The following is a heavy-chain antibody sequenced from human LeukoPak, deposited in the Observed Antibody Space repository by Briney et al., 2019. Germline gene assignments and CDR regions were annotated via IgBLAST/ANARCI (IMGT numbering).Heavy chain of an antibody. CDR3: AKEAQAQPATYCSYFNY. J-gene: IGHJ4*02. V-gene: IGHV3-30-3*01. CDR2: ISYDGTNK. Sequence: GGSLRLSCAASGFTFSRYPMHWVRQAPGKGLEWVAVISYDGTNKYYAESVKGRFTISRDNSKNTLYLQMNSLRSEDTAVYYCAKEAQAQPATYCSYFNYWGQGTLVTVSS. D-gene: IGHD1-14*01. CDR1: GFTFSRYP.